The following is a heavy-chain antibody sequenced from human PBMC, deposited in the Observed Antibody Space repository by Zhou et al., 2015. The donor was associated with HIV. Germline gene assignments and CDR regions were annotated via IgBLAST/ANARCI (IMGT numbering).Heavy chain of an antibody. J-gene: IGHJ6*03. V-gene: IGHV1-69*01. Sequence: QVQLVQSGAEVKKPGSSVKVSCKASGGTFSSYAISWVRQAPGQGLEWMGGIIPIFGTANYAQKFQGRVTITADESTSTAYMELSSLRSEDTAVYYCARGVQDKLVATYYYYYYMDVWGKGTTVTVSS. D-gene: IGHD5-12*01. CDR1: GGTFSSYA. CDR3: ARGVQDKLVATYYYYYYMDV. CDR2: IIPIFGTA.